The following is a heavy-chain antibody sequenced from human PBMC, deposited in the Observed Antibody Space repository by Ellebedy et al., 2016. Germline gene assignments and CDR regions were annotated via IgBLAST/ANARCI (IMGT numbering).Heavy chain of an antibody. V-gene: IGHV3-48*02. J-gene: IGHJ1*01. CDR3: TGNQGWLPHI. D-gene: IGHD6-19*01. CDR1: GFSLSNYS. CDR2: ITSSSSII. Sequence: GESLKISXAASGFSLSNYSMNWVRQAPGKGLEWVSYITSSSSIIYYADSVKGRFTISRDNAKNSLYLQMNSLRDEDTAVYYCTGNQGWLPHIWGQGTLVTVSS.